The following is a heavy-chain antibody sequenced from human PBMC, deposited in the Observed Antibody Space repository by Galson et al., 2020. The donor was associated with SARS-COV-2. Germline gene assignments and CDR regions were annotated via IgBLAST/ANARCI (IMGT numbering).Heavy chain of an antibody. V-gene: IGHV3-21*06. Sequence: GESLKISCAASGFTFSSYNLNWVRQAPGKGLEWVSSISGTSTNIYYADSMKGLFTISRDNAKNSVYLQMNSLGTEDTAVYYCTRERGYSYGYSDYWGQGTLVTVSS. J-gene: IGHJ4*02. D-gene: IGHD5-18*01. CDR2: ISGTSTNI. CDR3: TRERGYSYGYSDY. CDR1: GFTFSSYN.